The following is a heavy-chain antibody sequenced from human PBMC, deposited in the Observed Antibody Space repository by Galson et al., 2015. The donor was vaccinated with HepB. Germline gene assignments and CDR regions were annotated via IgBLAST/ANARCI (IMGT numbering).Heavy chain of an antibody. J-gene: IGHJ4*02. V-gene: IGHV6-1*01. CDR3: AREPIPRLGELSLYMGYDY. CDR2: TYYRSKWYN. D-gene: IGHD3-16*02. CDR1: GDSVSSNSAA. Sequence: CAISGDSVSSNSAAWNWIRQSPSRGLEWLGRTYYRSKWYNDYAVSVKSRITINPDTSKNQFSLQLNSVTPEDTAVYYCAREPIPRLGELSLYMGYDYWGQGTLVTVSS.